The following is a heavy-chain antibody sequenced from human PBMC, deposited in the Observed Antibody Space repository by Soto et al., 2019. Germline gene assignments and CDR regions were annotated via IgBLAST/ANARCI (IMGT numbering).Heavy chain of an antibody. Sequence: PSQTLSLTCAISGDNVSSNTASWNWVRQSPSRGLEWLGRTYSRSKWYNDYAVSVKSRIIINPDTSKSQFSLQLNSVTPEDTAVYYCANVDKFGANTRYVFDPCGQGILDTVSS. V-gene: IGHV6-1*01. CDR2: TYSRSKWYN. J-gene: IGHJ5*02. D-gene: IGHD3-10*01. CDR1: GDNVSSNTAS. CDR3: ANVDKFGANTRYVFDP.